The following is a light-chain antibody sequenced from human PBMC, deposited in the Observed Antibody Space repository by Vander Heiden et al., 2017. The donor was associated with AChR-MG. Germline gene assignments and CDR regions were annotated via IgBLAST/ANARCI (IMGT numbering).Light chain of an antibody. CDR1: QPINSW. J-gene: IGKJ4*01. Sequence: DIQMTQSPSSVSASVGDRVTITCRASQPINSWLAWYQQKPGKAPKLLIYTTSILQSGAPSRFSGSGSGTDFTLTINNLQPEDFAIYYCQQANNVPPMLTFGGGTKVEIK. CDR3: QQANNVPPMLT. V-gene: IGKV1-12*01. CDR2: TTS.